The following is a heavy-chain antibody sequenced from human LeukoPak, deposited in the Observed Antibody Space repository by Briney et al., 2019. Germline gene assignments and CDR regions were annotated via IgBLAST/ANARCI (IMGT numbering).Heavy chain of an antibody. V-gene: IGHV3-21*01. D-gene: IGHD3-22*01. CDR2: MSSSSNYI. J-gene: IGHJ4*02. Sequence: GGSLRLSCAASGFTFRTYSMNWVRQAPGKGLEWVSSMSSSSNYIYYADSVKGRFTISRDNAKNSLYLQMNSLRAEDTAVYYCARSDSSGYVYYWGQGTLVTVSS. CDR1: GFTFRTYS. CDR3: ARSDSSGYVYY.